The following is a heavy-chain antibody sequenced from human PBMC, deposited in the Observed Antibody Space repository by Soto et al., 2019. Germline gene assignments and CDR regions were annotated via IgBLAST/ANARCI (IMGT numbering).Heavy chain of an antibody. Sequence: GASVKVSCKASGYTFTSYYMHWVRQAPGQGLEWMGIINPSGGSTSYAQKFQGRVTMTRDTSTSTVYMELSSLRSEDTAVYYCARAGQQGKGLDYYYGMDVWGQGTTVTVSS. CDR3: ARAGQQGKGLDYYYGMDV. J-gene: IGHJ6*02. CDR1: GYTFTSYY. CDR2: INPSGGST. D-gene: IGHD6-13*01. V-gene: IGHV1-46*03.